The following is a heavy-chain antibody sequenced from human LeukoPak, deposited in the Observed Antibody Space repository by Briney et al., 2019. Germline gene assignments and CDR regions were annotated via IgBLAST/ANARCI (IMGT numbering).Heavy chain of an antibody. CDR2: TYYRSKWHT. Sequence: SQTLSLTCAISGDSVSSNSDAWNWIRQSPSRGLEWLGRTYYRSKWHTDYAVSVKSRIIVKSGTSRNQFSLQLNSVTPDDTAVYYCAIYYYDYWGQGTLVTVSS. V-gene: IGHV6-1*01. CDR3: AIYYYDY. J-gene: IGHJ4*02. CDR1: GDSVSSNSDA.